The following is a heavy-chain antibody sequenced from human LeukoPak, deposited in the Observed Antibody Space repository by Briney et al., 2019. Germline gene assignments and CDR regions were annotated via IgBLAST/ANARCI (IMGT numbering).Heavy chain of an antibody. J-gene: IGHJ6*02. CDR2: MNPNSGDT. D-gene: IGHD1-26*01. CDR1: GFTFTGYY. Sequence: ASVKVSCKASGFTFTGYYTHWMRQAPGQGLEWMGWMNPNSGDTLYAPKFQGRVTMTRDTSLSTAYMELHRQTSDDSAIYYCARWDSDYYHYYSLDVWGQGTAVTVSS. CDR3: ARWDSDYYHYYSLDV. V-gene: IGHV1-2*02.